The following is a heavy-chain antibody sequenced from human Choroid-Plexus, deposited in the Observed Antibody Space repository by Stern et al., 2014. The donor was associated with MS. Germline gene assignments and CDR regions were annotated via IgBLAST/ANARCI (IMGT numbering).Heavy chain of an antibody. J-gene: IGHJ4*02. CDR3: AKDRQYLTYFFDN. CDR1: GFTLGSWA. CDR2: VSYDGSNK. D-gene: IGHD2/OR15-2a*01. V-gene: IGHV3-30*18. Sequence: VQLMESGGGVVQPGRPLRLSCVASGFTLGSWAMHWVRQAPGKGRDWGAGVSYDGSNKYYADSVKGRFTISRDNSQNTLYMQMSSLRPEDTAVYYCAKDRQYLTYFFDNWGQGSLVTVSS.